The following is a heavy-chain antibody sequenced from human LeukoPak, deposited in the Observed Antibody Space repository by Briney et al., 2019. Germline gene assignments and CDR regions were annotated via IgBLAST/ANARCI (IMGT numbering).Heavy chain of an antibody. CDR1: GFTFSSYE. V-gene: IGHV3-48*03. CDR3: ARVGYCGGDCYPYDY. D-gene: IGHD2-21*02. J-gene: IGHJ4*02. CDR2: ISSSGSTI. Sequence: PGGSLRLSCAASGFTFSSYEMNWVRQAPGKGLEWVSYISSSGSTIYYADSVKGRFTISRDNAKNSLYLQMNSLRAEDTAVYYCARVGYCGGDCYPYDYWGQGTLVTVSS.